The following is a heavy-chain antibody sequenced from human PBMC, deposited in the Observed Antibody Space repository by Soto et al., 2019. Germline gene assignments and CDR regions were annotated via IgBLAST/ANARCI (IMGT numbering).Heavy chain of an antibody. CDR1: GYTFTNFG. Sequence: ASVKVSCKASGYTFTNFGVTWVRRAPGQGLEWMGWISAYTDTPNYAQKFQGRVTMTIDTSTSTAYMDLRSLTSDDTAVYYCARVIPGVEAWFDRWGQGTLVTVSS. CDR2: ISAYTDTP. CDR3: ARVIPGVEAWFDR. D-gene: IGHD2-2*01. V-gene: IGHV1-18*01. J-gene: IGHJ5*02.